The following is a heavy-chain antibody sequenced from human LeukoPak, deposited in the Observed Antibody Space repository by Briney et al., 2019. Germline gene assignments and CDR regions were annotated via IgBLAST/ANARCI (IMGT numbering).Heavy chain of an antibody. CDR3: ARVGYSSSWYGGGAFDI. J-gene: IGHJ3*02. Sequence: SETLSLTCAVSGGSISNYYWSWIRQPPGKGLEWIGYIYYSGSTNYNPSLKSRVTISVDTSKNQFSLKLSSVTAADTAVYYCARVGYSSSWYGGGAFDIWGQGTMVSVSS. D-gene: IGHD6-13*01. CDR1: GGSISNYY. CDR2: IYYSGST. V-gene: IGHV4-59*01.